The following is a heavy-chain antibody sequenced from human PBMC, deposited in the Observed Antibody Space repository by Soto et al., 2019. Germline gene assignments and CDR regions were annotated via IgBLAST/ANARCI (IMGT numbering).Heavy chain of an antibody. CDR1: DGSISSGGYD. D-gene: IGHD2-15*01. J-gene: IGHJ4*02. CDR3: ARDGTNMAYCSGGSCSAPAIDY. V-gene: IGHV4-31*03. Sequence: PSETLSLTCTFSDGSISSGGYDWSWIRQHPGKGWEPIGYIYYSGSTYYNPSLKSRVTISVDTSKNQFSLKLSSVTAADTAVYYCARDGTNMAYCSGGSCSAPAIDYWGQGTMVTVSS. CDR2: IYYSGST.